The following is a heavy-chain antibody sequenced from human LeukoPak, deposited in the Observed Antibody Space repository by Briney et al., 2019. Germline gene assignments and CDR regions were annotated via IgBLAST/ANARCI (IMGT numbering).Heavy chain of an antibody. D-gene: IGHD6-19*01. Sequence: PGGSLRLSCAASGFTFSSNGMHWVRQAPGKGLEWVAIIWYDGSDKYYADSVKGRFTISRDNSKNTLYLQMNSLRAADTAVYYCARDLNRGWFLYTWGQGTLVTVSS. CDR1: GFTFSSNG. CDR2: IWYDGSDK. CDR3: ARDLNRGWFLYT. J-gene: IGHJ5*02. V-gene: IGHV3-33*01.